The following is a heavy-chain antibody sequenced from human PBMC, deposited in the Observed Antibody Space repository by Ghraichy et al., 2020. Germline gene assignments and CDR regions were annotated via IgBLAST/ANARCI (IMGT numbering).Heavy chain of an antibody. Sequence: GGSLRLSCTASGFTFGDYAMSWVRQAPGKGLEWVGFIRSKAYGGTTEYAASVKGRFTISRDDSKSIAYLQMNSLKTEDTAVYYCTRPITVVQGEAYYFDYWGQGTLVTVSS. J-gene: IGHJ4*02. D-gene: IGHD3-10*01. CDR3: TRPITVVQGEAYYFDY. CDR2: IRSKAYGGTT. V-gene: IGHV3-49*04. CDR1: GFTFGDYA.